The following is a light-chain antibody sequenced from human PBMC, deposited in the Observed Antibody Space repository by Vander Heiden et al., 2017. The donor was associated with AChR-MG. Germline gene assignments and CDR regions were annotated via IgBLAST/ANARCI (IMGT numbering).Light chain of an antibody. CDR2: EVT. V-gene: IGLV2-14*01. J-gene: IGLJ2*01. CDR1: RSDVGGGNS. CDR3: SSYRSSSTLGV. Sequence: QSSPSQPASVSWSPGQPLILCCTGSRSDVGGGNSDSWYQQHPGKAPKLMIYEVTNRPSGVANRFSGSKTGNTASLTISGLQAEDEANYYCSSYRSSSTLGVFGGGTKLTVL.